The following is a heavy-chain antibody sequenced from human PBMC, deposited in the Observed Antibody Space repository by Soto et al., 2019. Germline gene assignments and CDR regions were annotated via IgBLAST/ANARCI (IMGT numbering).Heavy chain of an antibody. Sequence: QVQLVESGGGVVQPGRSLRLSCAASGFSFSSYGMHWVRQAPGKGLEWVAMISYDGTDEYYADSVKGRFTISRDNSKNAVYMQMNSPRAEDPAVFYCARQESYWNDHFDYWGQGTLVTVSS. D-gene: IGHD1-1*01. V-gene: IGHV3-30*03. CDR3: ARQESYWNDHFDY. CDR1: GFSFSSYG. J-gene: IGHJ4*02. CDR2: ISYDGTDE.